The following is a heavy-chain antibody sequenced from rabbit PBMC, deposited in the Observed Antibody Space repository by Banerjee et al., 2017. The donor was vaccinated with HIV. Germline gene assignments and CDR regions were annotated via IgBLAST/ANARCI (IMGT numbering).Heavy chain of an antibody. D-gene: IGHD2-1*01. Sequence: QEQLEESGGDLVKPEGSLTLTCTASGFSFSNKYVMCWVRQAPGKGLELITCIYSSIGSTWYASWAKGRFTISKPSSTTVTLQMTSLTVADTATYFCARGVGGYPCYFDLWGPGTLVTVS. CDR3: ARGVGGYPCYFDL. V-gene: IGHV1S45*01. CDR1: GFSFSNKYV. CDR2: IYSSIGST. J-gene: IGHJ4*01.